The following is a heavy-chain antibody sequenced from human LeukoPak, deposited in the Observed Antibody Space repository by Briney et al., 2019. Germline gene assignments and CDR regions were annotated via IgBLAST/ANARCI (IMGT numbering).Heavy chain of an antibody. CDR1: GCTFTSYY. V-gene: IGHV1-46*01. CDR2: INPSGGST. CDR3: ARAYDILTGYYIFDY. Sequence: ASVKVSCKASGCTFTSYYMHWVRQAPGQGLEWMGIINPSGGSTSYAQKFQGRVTMTRDMSTSTVYMELSSLRSEDTAVYYCARAYDILTGYYIFDYWGQGTLVTVSS. J-gene: IGHJ4*02. D-gene: IGHD3-9*01.